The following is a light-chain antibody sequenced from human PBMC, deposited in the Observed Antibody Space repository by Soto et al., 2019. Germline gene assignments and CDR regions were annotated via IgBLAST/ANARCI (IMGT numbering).Light chain of an antibody. V-gene: IGKV1-39*01. J-gene: IGKJ4*01. CDR3: QESITAPLN. Sequence: DIQMTQSPSSLSASVGDRVTITCRASQTINNYLNWYQQKPGKAPKLLIYAASSLQSGVPSRFSGSGSGTDFTLTISSLQAEDSATYFCQESITAPLNFGGGTKVEVK. CDR2: AAS. CDR1: QTINNY.